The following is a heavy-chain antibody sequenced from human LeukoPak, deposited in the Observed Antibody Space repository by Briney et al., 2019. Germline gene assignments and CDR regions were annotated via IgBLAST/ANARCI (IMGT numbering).Heavy chain of an antibody. Sequence: GGSLRLSCAASGFTFSSYNMNWVRQAPGKGLEWVSSITSDSSYVFYADPVKGRFTISRDNAENSLYLQMNSLRVEDTAVYYCARDPYSGGYSAGLRFYYMDVWGKGTTVTVSS. J-gene: IGHJ6*03. D-gene: IGHD1-26*01. CDR1: GFTFSSYN. CDR3: ARDPYSGGYSAGLRFYYMDV. CDR2: ITSDSSYV. V-gene: IGHV3-21*01.